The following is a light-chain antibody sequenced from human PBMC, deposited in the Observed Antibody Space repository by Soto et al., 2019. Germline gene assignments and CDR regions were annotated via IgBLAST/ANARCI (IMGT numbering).Light chain of an antibody. Sequence: EIVMTQSPATLSVSPGERATLSCRASQTVYNNLAWYQQKPGQPPRLLIYGASARDTGIPARFSGSGSGTEFTLTISSLQSEDFAVYYCQQYSNWPLTFGGGTKVEIK. J-gene: IGKJ4*01. CDR1: QTVYNN. CDR3: QQYSNWPLT. CDR2: GAS. V-gene: IGKV3-15*01.